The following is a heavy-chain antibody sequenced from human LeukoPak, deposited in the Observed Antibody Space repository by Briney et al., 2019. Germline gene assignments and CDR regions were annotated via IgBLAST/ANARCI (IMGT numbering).Heavy chain of an antibody. Sequence: GGSLRLSCAASGFTFSSYAMSRVRQAPGKGLEWVSAISGSGGGTYYADSVKGRFTISRDNSKNTLYLQMNSLRAEDTAVYYCAKDPRYCSSTSCYYWGQGTLVTVSS. CDR1: GFTFSSYA. V-gene: IGHV3-23*01. CDR3: AKDPRYCSSTSCYY. J-gene: IGHJ4*02. D-gene: IGHD2-2*01. CDR2: ISGSGGGT.